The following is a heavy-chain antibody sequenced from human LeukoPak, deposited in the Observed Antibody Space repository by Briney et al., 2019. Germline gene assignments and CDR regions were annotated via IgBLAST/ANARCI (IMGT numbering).Heavy chain of an antibody. J-gene: IGHJ1*01. D-gene: IGHD2-8*01. CDR2: IGPYTGKT. CDR3: ASCHCTNGVCYGECEYFQE. Sequence: GASVKVSCKASGYTFTSYGISWVRQAPGQGLEWMGWIGPYTGKTNYAQKFQGRVTVTTDTSTTTAYMELRSLRSDDTAVYYCASCHCTNGVCYGECEYFQEWGQGTLVTVSS. V-gene: IGHV1-18*01. CDR1: GYTFTSYG.